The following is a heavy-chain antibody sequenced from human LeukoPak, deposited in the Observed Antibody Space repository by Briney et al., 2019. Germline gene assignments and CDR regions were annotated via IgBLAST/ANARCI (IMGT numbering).Heavy chain of an antibody. CDR1: GYSFTGYY. D-gene: IGHD3-10*01. Sequence: ASVKVSCKASGYSFTGYYMHWVRQAPGQGLEWMGWINPNSGGTNYAQKFRGRVTMTRDTSIRTAYMELSRLRSDDTAVYYCARDRHYFGSGSYFSGDYWGQGTLVTVSS. CDR3: ARDRHYFGSGSYFSGDY. V-gene: IGHV1-2*02. J-gene: IGHJ4*02. CDR2: INPNSGGT.